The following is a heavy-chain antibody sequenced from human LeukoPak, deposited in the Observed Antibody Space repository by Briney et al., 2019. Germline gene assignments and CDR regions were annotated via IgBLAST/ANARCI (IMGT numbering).Heavy chain of an antibody. CDR3: ARESQQQLVPYFDY. D-gene: IGHD6-13*01. V-gene: IGHV4-31*01. CDR1: GGSISSGGYY. Sequence: PSQTLSLTCTVSGGSISSGGYYWSWIRQHPGTGLEWIGYIYYSGSTYYNPSLKSQVTISVDTSKNQFSLKLSSVTAADTAVYYCARESQQQLVPYFDYWGQGTLVTVSS. CDR2: IYYSGST. J-gene: IGHJ4*02.